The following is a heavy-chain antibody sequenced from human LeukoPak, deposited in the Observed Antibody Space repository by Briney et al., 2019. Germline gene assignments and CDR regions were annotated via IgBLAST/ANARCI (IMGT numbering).Heavy chain of an antibody. Sequence: ASVNVSCKVSGYTLTELSMHWVRQAPGKGLEWMGGFDPEDGETIYAQKFQGRVTMTEDTSTDTAYMELSSLRSEDTAVYYCATTYYYDSSGYDALDIWGQGTMVTVSS. J-gene: IGHJ3*02. CDR3: ATTYYYDSSGYDALDI. CDR2: FDPEDGET. V-gene: IGHV1-24*01. CDR1: GYTLTELS. D-gene: IGHD3-22*01.